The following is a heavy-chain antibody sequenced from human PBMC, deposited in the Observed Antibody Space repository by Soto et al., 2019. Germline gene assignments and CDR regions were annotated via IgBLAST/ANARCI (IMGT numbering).Heavy chain of an antibody. V-gene: IGHV1-18*01. CDR1: GYTFTSYD. CDR3: ARGFRVAATRWWFDP. J-gene: IGHJ5*02. D-gene: IGHD2-15*01. CDR2: ISTYNGNT. Sequence: QVQLVQSGAEVKKPGASVKVSCKASGYTFTSYDISWVRQAPGQGLEWMGWISTYNGNTNYAQKLQGRVTMTTDTSTSTAYMELRSLRSDYTAVYYSARGFRVAATRWWFDPWGQGTLVTVSS.